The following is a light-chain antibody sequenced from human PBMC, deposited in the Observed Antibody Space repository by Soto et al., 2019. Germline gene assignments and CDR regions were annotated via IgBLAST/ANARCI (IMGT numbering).Light chain of an antibody. V-gene: IGKV3-20*01. CDR3: QQYGSSGT. CDR1: QSVSNNY. J-gene: IGKJ1*01. Sequence: EIVLTQSPGTLSLSPGERATLSCRASQSVSNNYLAWYQQKPGQAPRLLIYGASNRATGIPDRLSGSGSGTDFTLPIRRLEPEDFAVYYCQQYGSSGTFGQGTKVDIK. CDR2: GAS.